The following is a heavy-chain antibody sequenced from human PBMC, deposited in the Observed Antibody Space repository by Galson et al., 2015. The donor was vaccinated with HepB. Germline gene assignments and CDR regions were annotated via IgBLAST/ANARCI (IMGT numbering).Heavy chain of an antibody. CDR1: GGSISSYY. V-gene: IGHV4-59*01. D-gene: IGHD1-26*01. Sequence: QVQLQESGPGLVKPSETLSLTCTVSGGSISSYYWSWIRQPPGKGLEWIGYIYYSGSTNYNPSLKSRVTITVDTSKNQFSLKLSSVTAADTAVYYCARVIVGATQDAFDIWGQGTMVTVSS. CDR3: ARVIVGATQDAFDI. J-gene: IGHJ3*02. CDR2: IYYSGST.